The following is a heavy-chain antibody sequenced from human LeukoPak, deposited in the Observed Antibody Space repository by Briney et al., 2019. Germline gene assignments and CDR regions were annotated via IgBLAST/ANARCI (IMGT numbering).Heavy chain of an antibody. Sequence: GASVKVSCRASGYTFTGYYMHWMRQAPGQGLEWMGWTNPSTGGTNYAQKFQGRVTMTRDTSITTAYMELTSLRSDDTAVYYCARDPAIYYESDYYFDNWGQGTLVTVSS. J-gene: IGHJ4*02. CDR1: GYTFTGYY. CDR3: ARDPAIYYESDYYFDN. CDR2: TNPSTGGT. V-gene: IGHV1-2*02. D-gene: IGHD3-22*01.